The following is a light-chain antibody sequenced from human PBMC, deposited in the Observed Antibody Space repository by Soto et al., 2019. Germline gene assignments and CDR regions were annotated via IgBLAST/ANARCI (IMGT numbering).Light chain of an antibody. Sequence: SYVLTQPPSVSVAPGKTARITCGGNDVGSKSVHWYQQKPGQAPVLVIYYEVDRPSGVPERFSGSNSGNTATLTITRVDAGDEADYYCHVWDSDSDHPVFGGGTQLTVL. CDR3: HVWDSDSDHPV. V-gene: IGLV3-21*04. CDR2: YEV. J-gene: IGLJ2*01. CDR1: DVGSKS.